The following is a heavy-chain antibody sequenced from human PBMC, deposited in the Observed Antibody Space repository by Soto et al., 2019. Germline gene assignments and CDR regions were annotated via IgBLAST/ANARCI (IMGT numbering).Heavy chain of an antibody. D-gene: IGHD3-22*01. V-gene: IGHV1-46*03. J-gene: IGHJ5*02. Sequence: QVQLVQSGAEVKKPGASVKVSCKASGYTFTSYYMHWVRQAPGQGIEWMGRINPSGGSTSYAQKFQGRVTITSDTSTSTVYMELSSLRSEDTAVYYCGRARIVVASGWFDPWGQGTLVTVSS. CDR2: INPSGGST. CDR3: GRARIVVASGWFDP. CDR1: GYTFTSYY.